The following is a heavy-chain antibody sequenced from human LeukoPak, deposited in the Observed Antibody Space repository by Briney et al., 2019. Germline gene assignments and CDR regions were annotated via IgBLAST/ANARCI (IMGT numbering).Heavy chain of an antibody. D-gene: IGHD1-26*01. J-gene: IGHJ5*02. Sequence: ASVKVSCKAAGYTFTSYGISWVRQAAGQVREWMGWISAYNGNTNYAQKIQGKVTMTTDTSTSTAYMELRSLRSDDTAVYYCARDSGSYYAFDPCGQGTLVTVYS. CDR2: ISAYNGNT. CDR1: GYTFTSYG. V-gene: IGHV1-18*01. CDR3: ARDSGSYYAFDP.